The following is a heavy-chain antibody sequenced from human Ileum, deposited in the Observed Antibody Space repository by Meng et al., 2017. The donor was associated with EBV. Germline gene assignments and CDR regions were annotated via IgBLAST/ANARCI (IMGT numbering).Heavy chain of an antibody. CDR2: MYDSENA. J-gene: IGHJ5*02. Sequence: QVRSQRRGPGLVKPPGTLSPPCAGSGGSVSSNDYHCSGNRQPPGKGLEWIGCMYDSENAKYNPSLNSRVTISIDTTRNHFVLKLTSVTAADTAVYYCAYYFVGRGGPGSWGQGTLVTVSS. CDR3: AYYFVGRGGPGS. D-gene: IGHD3-9*01. V-gene: IGHV4-61*03. CDR1: GGSVSSNDYH.